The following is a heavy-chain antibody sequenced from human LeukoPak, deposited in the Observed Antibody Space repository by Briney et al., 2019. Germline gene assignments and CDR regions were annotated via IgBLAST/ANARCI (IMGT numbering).Heavy chain of an antibody. V-gene: IGHV4-59*01. Sequence: SETLSLTCTVSGGSISSYYWSWIRQPPGKGLEWIGYIYYSGSTNYNPSLKSRVTISVDTSKNQFSLKLSSVTAADTAVYYYARSEDFWSGYFSFNWFDPWGQGTLVTVSS. CDR2: IYYSGST. CDR1: GGSISSYY. J-gene: IGHJ5*02. D-gene: IGHD3-3*01. CDR3: ARSEDFWSGYFSFNWFDP.